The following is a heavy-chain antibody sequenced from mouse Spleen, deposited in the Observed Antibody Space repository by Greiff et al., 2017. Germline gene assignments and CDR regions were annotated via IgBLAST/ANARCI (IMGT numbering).Heavy chain of an antibody. CDR3: TRDRVVVAPYAMDY. V-gene: IGHV5-9-1*02. D-gene: IGHD1-1*01. CDR2: ISSGGDYI. Sequence: EVQRVESGEGLVKPGGSLKLSCAASGFTFSSYAMSWVRQTPEKRLEWVAYISSGGDYIYYADTVKGRFTISRDNARNTLYLQMSSLKSEDTAMYYCTRDRVVVAPYAMDYWGQGTSVTVSS. J-gene: IGHJ4*01. CDR1: GFTFSSYA.